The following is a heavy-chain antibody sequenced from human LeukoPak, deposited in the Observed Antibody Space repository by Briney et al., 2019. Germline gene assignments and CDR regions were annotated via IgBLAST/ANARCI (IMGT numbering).Heavy chain of an antibody. CDR3: AKDQTPYY. CDR2: ISGSGDST. Sequence: GVSLRLSCAASGFTFGSYTMTWVRQAPGKGLEWVSGISGSGDSTYYADSVKGRFTISRDNSKNTLYLQMNSLRAEDTAVYYCAKDQTPYYWGQGTLVTVSS. CDR1: GFTFGSYT. J-gene: IGHJ4*02. V-gene: IGHV3-23*01.